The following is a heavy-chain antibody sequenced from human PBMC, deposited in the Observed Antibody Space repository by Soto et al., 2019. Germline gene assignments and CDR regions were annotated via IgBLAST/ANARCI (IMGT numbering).Heavy chain of an antibody. CDR2: INHSGST. CDR1: GGSFSGYY. CDR3: ARVPPIAAAGTNYYYGMDV. D-gene: IGHD6-13*01. Sequence: KPSETLSLTCAVYGGSFSGYYWSWIRQPPGKGLEWIGEINHSGSTNYNPSLKSRVTISVDTSKNQFSLKLSSVTAADTAVYYCARVPPIAAAGTNYYYGMDVWGQGTTVTVSS. V-gene: IGHV4-34*01. J-gene: IGHJ6*02.